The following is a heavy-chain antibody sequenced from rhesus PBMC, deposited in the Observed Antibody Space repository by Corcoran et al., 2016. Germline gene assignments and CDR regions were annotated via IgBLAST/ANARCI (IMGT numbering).Heavy chain of an antibody. V-gene: IGHV1-198*02. CDR2: IIPLIGIN. J-gene: IGHJ4*01. D-gene: IGHD6S26*01. CDR3: ASSIAAAGPFDY. CDR1: GFTFGSYA. Sequence: QVQLVQSGAEVKKPEASVKVSCKASGFTFGSYASNWVRQAPGQRFGWKGVIIPLIGINKDAEKFQGRVTIPADTSTSTAYMELSSLRSEDTAVYYCASSIAAAGPFDYWGQGVLVTVSS.